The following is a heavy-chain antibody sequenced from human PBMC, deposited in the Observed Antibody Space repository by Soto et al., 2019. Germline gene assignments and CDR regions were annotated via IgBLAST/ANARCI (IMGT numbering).Heavy chain of an antibody. J-gene: IGHJ4*02. Sequence: QVQLVESGGGVVQPGRSLRLSCAASGFMFSNHGMHWVRQAPGKGLEWVAVIWSDGNNRYYADSVKGRFTISRDNSKNTVYLQMSSLRVVDTAVYYCVRGDNWNDEASDYWGQGTLVTVSS. CDR3: VRGDNWNDEASDY. CDR2: IWSDGNNR. V-gene: IGHV3-33*01. D-gene: IGHD1-1*01. CDR1: GFMFSNHG.